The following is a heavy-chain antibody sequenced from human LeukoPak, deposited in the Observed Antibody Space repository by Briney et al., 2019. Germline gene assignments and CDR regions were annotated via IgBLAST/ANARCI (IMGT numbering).Heavy chain of an antibody. CDR1: GFTFSDYY. CDR2: ISSSGSYI. Sequence: PGGSLRLSCAASGFTFSDYYMSWIRQAPGKGLEWVSSISSSGSYIYYADSVEGRFTISRDNAKNSLYLQMNSLRAEDTAVYYCASGFTISPDAFDIWGQGTMVTVSS. J-gene: IGHJ3*02. V-gene: IGHV3-11*04. CDR3: ASGFTISPDAFDI. D-gene: IGHD3-9*01.